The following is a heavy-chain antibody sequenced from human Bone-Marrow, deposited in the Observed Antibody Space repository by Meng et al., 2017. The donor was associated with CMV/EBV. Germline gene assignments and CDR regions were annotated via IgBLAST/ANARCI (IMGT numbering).Heavy chain of an antibody. CDR2: IYYSGST. V-gene: IGHV4-30-4*08. J-gene: IGHJ4*02. CDR1: GGSINSHDYY. CDR3: ARNDFWSGYSPVY. D-gene: IGHD3-3*01. Sequence: LRLSCTVSGGSINSHDYYWSWIRQPPGKGLEWIGYIYYSGSTYYNPSLKSRVTISVDTSKNQFSLKLSSVTAADTAVYYCARNDFWSGYSPVYWGQGTLVTVSS.